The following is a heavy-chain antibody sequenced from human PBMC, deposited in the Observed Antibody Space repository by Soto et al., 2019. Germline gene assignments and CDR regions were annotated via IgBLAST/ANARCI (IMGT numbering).Heavy chain of an antibody. Sequence: QVHLVQSGAEVKKPGASVKVSCKASGYTFTAYYMHWVRQAPGEGLEWMGWINPDSGDTNYAQNFQGRVTMTRDMSINTAYMELSRLKSNDTAVYYCARVAPSRSSTGYVPWGQGTLVTVSS. V-gene: IGHV1-2*02. CDR3: ARVAPSRSSTGYVP. J-gene: IGHJ4*02. CDR1: GYTFTAYY. D-gene: IGHD2-2*01. CDR2: INPDSGDT.